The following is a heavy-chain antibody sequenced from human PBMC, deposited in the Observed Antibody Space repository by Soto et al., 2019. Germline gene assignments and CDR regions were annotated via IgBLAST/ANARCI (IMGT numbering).Heavy chain of an antibody. D-gene: IGHD4-17*01. CDR1: GYSITSGYY. V-gene: IGHV4-38-2*02. J-gene: IGHJ3*02. CDR3: ARDSYGGNSDFDI. Sequence: SETLSLTCAVSGYSITSGYYWGWIRQPPGKGLEWIGSIYHSGSTYYNPSLKSRVSTSVDTSKNQFSLKLSSVTAADTAVYYCARDSYGGNSDFDIWGQGTMVTVSS. CDR2: IYHSGST.